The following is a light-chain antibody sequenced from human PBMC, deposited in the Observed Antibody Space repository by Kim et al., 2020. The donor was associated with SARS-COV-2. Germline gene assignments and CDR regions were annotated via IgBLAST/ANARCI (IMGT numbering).Light chain of an antibody. Sequence: DIQMTQSPSVLSTSVGERVTITCRASRDISIWVAWYQQKPGKAPQLLIYKASNLERGVPSRFSGSGSGTEFSLTISSLQPDDFANYYCQQYNSAPYTFGQGTKLEI. CDR1: RDISIW. V-gene: IGKV1-5*03. CDR3: QQYNSAPYT. CDR2: KAS. J-gene: IGKJ2*01.